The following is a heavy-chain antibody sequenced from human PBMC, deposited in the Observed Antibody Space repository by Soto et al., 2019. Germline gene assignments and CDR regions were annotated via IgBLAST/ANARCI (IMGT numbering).Heavy chain of an antibody. CDR3: AREGGWAGIVLMVYAIHRGPVDY. CDR2: INPNSGGT. J-gene: IGHJ4*02. D-gene: IGHD2-8*01. CDR1: GYTFTCYY. V-gene: IGHV1-2*02. Sequence: ASVKVSFKASGYTFTCYYMHWVRQAPGQGLEWMGWINPNSGGTNYAQKFQGRVTMTRDTSISTAYMELSRLRSDDTAVYYCAREGGWAGIVLMVYAIHRGPVDYWGQGTLVTVSS.